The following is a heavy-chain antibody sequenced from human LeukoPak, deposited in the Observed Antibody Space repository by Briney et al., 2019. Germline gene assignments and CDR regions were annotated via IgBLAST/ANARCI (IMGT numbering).Heavy chain of an antibody. CDR1: GGTFSSYA. Sequence: GSSVKVSCKASGGTFSSYAISWVRQAPGQGLEWMGRIIPILGIANYAQKFQGRVTITADKSTSTAYMELSSLRSEDTAVYYCASGYPRGAAAGSNIWGQGTLVTVSS. V-gene: IGHV1-69*04. D-gene: IGHD6-13*01. CDR2: IIPILGIA. J-gene: IGHJ4*02. CDR3: ASGYPRGAAAGSNI.